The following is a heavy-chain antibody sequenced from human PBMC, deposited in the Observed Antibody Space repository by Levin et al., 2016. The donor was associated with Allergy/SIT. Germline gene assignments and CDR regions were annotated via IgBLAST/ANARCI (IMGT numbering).Heavy chain of an antibody. D-gene: IGHD6-19*01. CDR2: IKQDGREA. CDR3: ARENDSTGWYYYYMDV. Sequence: VRQAPGKGLEWVANIKQDGREAYYVDSVKGRFTISRDNAKNSVYLQMNSLSAEDTAVYYCARENDSTGWYYYYMDVWGKGTTVTVSS. J-gene: IGHJ6*03. V-gene: IGHV3-7*01.